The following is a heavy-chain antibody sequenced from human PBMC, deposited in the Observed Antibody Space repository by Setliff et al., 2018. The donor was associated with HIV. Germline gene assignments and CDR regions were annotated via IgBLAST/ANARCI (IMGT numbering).Heavy chain of an antibody. J-gene: IGHJ6*03. D-gene: IGHD3-3*01. Sequence: WASVKVSCKASGGTFNSYAISWVRQAPGRGLEWMGGIIPILGVANYAQRFQGKVTITADKSTSTAYMELTRLRFDDTAMYYCVRGVQSPPHYSYYYMDVWGEGTMVTVSS. V-gene: IGHV1-69*10. CDR3: VRGVQSPPHYSYYYMDV. CDR1: GGTFNSYA. CDR2: IIPILGVA.